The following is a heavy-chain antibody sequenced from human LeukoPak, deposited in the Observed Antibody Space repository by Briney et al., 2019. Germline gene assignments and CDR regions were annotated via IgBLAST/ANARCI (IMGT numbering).Heavy chain of an antibody. CDR1: GFTFSRHW. CDR3: AEGTTG. V-gene: IGHV3-7*01. Sequence: GGSLRLSCATSGFTFSRHWMSWVRQAPGKGLEWVANINQDGSGKYYVDSVKGRFTISRDNAKNSLYLQMNSQRSEDTAIYYCAEGTTGWGQGTLVTVSS. J-gene: IGHJ1*01. D-gene: IGHD1-1*01. CDR2: INQDGSGK.